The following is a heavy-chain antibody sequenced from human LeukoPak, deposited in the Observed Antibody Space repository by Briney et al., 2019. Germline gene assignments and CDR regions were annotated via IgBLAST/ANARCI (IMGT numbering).Heavy chain of an antibody. CDR2: ISWNGNSI. Sequence: GGSLRLSCAASGFTFADYAMHWVRQAPGQGLEWVSGISWNGNSIDYADSVKGRFTISRDNAKNSLYLQMNSLRAEDSALYFCAKTTSGYASSFACWGQGTLVTVSS. CDR1: GFTFADYA. J-gene: IGHJ4*02. V-gene: IGHV3-9*01. CDR3: AKTTSGYASSFAC. D-gene: IGHD2-2*01.